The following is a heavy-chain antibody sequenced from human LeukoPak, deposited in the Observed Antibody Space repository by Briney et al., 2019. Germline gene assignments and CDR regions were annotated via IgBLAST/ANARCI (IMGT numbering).Heavy chain of an antibody. Sequence: PSQTLSLTCTVSGGSISSGGYYWSWIRQHPGKGLKWIGYIYYSGSTYYNPSLKSRVTISVDTSKNQFSLKLSSVTAADTAVYYCARSVATIFGVVIILDWFDPWGQGTLVTVSP. CDR1: GGSISSGGYY. CDR3: ARSVATIFGVVIILDWFDP. J-gene: IGHJ5*02. V-gene: IGHV4-31*03. CDR2: IYYSGST. D-gene: IGHD3-3*01.